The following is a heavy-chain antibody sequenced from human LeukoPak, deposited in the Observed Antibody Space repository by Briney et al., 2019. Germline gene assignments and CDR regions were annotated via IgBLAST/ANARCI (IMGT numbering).Heavy chain of an antibody. J-gene: IGHJ4*02. D-gene: IGHD4-23*01. V-gene: IGHV3-23*01. CDR2: ISGSGGST. CDR1: GFPFGSYV. CDR3: AKAKPIGGKGYFDY. Sequence: GGSLRLSCEASGFPFGSYVMSWVRQAPGKVLEWVSAISGSGGSTYYADSVKGRFTISRDNSKNTLYLQMNSLRAEDTAVYYCAKAKPIGGKGYFDYWGQGTLVTVSS.